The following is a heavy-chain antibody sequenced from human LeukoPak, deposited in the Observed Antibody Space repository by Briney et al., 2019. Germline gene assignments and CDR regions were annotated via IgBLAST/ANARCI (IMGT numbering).Heavy chain of an antibody. V-gene: IGHV4-59*01. J-gene: IGHJ5*02. D-gene: IGHD2-15*01. CDR1: GGSISTVY. Sequence: SETLSLTCTVSGGSISTVYWNWISQPPGKGLEWIGYIHYTGRTNYNPSLKSRLTISIDTSKNQFSLTPTSVTAADTAAYYCAKMTPHGDSVPWGQGSLVTVSS. CDR3: AKMTPHGDSVP. CDR2: IHYTGRT.